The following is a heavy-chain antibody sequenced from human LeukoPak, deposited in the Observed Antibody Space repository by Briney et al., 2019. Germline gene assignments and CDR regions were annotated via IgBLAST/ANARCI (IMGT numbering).Heavy chain of an antibody. CDR3: ARFNYDPKYYDY. V-gene: IGHV3-74*01. CDR1: SFTFSDYC. Sequence: GGSLRLSCVPSSFTFSDYCMHWVRQAPGEGLVWVSSINSDGSSTSYADYVKGRFPISRDNAKNTLYLQLNSLRAEDTAVYYCARFNYDPKYYDYWGQGTLVTVSS. CDR2: INSDGSST. J-gene: IGHJ4*02. D-gene: IGHD3-16*01.